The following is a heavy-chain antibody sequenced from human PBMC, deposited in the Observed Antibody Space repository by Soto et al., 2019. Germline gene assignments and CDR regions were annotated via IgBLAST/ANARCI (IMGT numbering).Heavy chain of an antibody. J-gene: IGHJ4*02. CDR1: GYTFTLYD. CDR2: TNPSSGVS. Sequence: GASVKVSCKASGYTFTLYDIHWVRQAPGQRPEWMGWTNPSSGVSNYAQNFQGRVTMTRDTSISTAYMDLSGLRGDDSAVYYCVRRKNRNEADYWGQGTRGTVSS. CDR3: VRRKNRNEADY. V-gene: IGHV1-2*02.